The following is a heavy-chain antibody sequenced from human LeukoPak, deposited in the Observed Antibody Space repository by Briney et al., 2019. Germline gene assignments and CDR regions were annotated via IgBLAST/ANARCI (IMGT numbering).Heavy chain of an antibody. V-gene: IGHV4-4*09. CDR3: ARHLAAAGDYYYYYYMDV. CDR2: IYTSGST. D-gene: IGHD6-13*01. Sequence: PSETLSLTCTVSGGSISSYYWSWIRQPPGKGLEWIGYIYTSGSTNYNPSLKSRVTISVDTSKNQFSLKLSPVTAADTAVYYCARHLAAAGDYYYYYYMDVWGKGTTVTVSS. J-gene: IGHJ6*03. CDR1: GGSISSYY.